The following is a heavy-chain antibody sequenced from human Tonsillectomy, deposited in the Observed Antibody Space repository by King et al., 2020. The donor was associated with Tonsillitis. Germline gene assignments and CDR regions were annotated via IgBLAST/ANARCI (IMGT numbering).Heavy chain of an antibody. CDR1: GFTFSSYN. D-gene: IGHD3-3*01. V-gene: IGHV3-21*01. CDR2: ISSSSTYI. Sequence: EVQLVESGGGLVKPGGSLRLSCAASGFTFSSYNMNWVRQAPGKGLEWVSSISSSSTYIYYADSVRGRFTISRDSAKNSPYLQMNSLRAEDTAVYYCASDSFDYFYGMDVWGQGTTVTVSS. J-gene: IGHJ6*02. CDR3: ASDSFDYFYGMDV.